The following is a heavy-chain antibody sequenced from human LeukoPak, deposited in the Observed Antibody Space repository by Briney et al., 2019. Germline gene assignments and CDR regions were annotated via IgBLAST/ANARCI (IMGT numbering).Heavy chain of an antibody. V-gene: IGHV3-48*01. CDR2: ISSRSRMK. D-gene: IGHD2-21*02. CDR1: GFTFSYYD. J-gene: IGHJ6*03. CDR3: ASSDPYSYYMDV. Sequence: GGSLRLSCAASGFTFSYYDMIWVRQAPGKGLEWVSYISSRSRMKVYADSVKGRFTISRDNVKKALYLKMNTLRAEDAAVYYCASSDPYSYYMDVWGKGTTVIVSS.